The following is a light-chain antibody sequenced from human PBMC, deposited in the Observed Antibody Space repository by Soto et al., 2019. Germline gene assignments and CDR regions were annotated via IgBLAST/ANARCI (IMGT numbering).Light chain of an antibody. Sequence: EILVTQFPATLSVSPGERATLSFRGSHSFSNKLAWYQQKPGQAPRLLIYGASTRATGAPARFSGSGSETEFTLTISNLQSEDFAVYYCQQYNYWPRTFGQGTNVEIK. J-gene: IGKJ1*01. CDR2: GAS. V-gene: IGKV3-15*01. CDR1: HSFSNK. CDR3: QQYNYWPRT.